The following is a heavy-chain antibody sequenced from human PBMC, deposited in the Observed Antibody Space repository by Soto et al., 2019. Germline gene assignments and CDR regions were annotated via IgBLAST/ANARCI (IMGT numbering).Heavy chain of an antibody. D-gene: IGHD6-13*01. Sequence: EVQLVESGGGLVKPGGSLRLSCAASGFTFSNAWMNWVRQAPGKGLEWVGRIKSKTDVGTTDYAAPVKGRFTISRDDSKNTVYLQMNSLKTEDTAVYYWTQVSGYSSSWYRDYWGQGTLVTVSS. J-gene: IGHJ4*02. V-gene: IGHV3-15*07. CDR1: GFTFSNAW. CDR2: IKSKTDVGTT. CDR3: TQVSGYSSSWYRDY.